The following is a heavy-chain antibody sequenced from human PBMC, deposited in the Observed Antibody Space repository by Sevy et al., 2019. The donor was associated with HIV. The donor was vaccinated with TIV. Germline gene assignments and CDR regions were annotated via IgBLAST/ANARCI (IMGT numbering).Heavy chain of an antibody. CDR1: GFTFGDYA. D-gene: IGHD5-12*01. CDR2: IRSKAYGGTT. Sequence: GGSLRLSCTASGFTFGDYAMSWFRQAPGKGLEWVGFIRSKAYGGTTEYAASVKGRFTISRDDSKSIAYLQMNSLKTEDTAVYYCTRDLVPFGYDQYNWFDPWGQGTLVTVSS. V-gene: IGHV3-49*03. J-gene: IGHJ5*02. CDR3: TRDLVPFGYDQYNWFDP.